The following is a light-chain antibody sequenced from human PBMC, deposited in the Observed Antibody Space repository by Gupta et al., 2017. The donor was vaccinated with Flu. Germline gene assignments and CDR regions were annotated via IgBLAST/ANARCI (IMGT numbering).Light chain of an antibody. CDR3: QSTDTSGALEV. J-gene: IGLJ3*02. Sequence: SSELTQPPSMSVSPGQTAKITCSGDALPNQFAYWYQHKPGQAPVLVIYKDNKRPSGIPERFSGSSAGASVTLTISGVQAEDEADYFCQSTDTSGALEVFGGGNKLTVL. CDR2: KDN. CDR1: ALPNQF. V-gene: IGLV3-25*03.